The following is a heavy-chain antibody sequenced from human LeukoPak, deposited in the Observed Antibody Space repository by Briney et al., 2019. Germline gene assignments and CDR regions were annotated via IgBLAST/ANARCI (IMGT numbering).Heavy chain of an antibody. J-gene: IGHJ4*02. V-gene: IGHV3-21*01. Sequence: SGGSLRLSCTASGFTLSSYSLNWVRQAPGKGLEWVSSVSTGSNYIYYADSVKGRFTISRDNDKNSLYLQMNSLRVEDTAVYYCARVRGTEQWLVRPSDYWGQGTLVTVSS. CDR1: GFTLSSYS. CDR3: ARVRGTEQWLVRPSDY. D-gene: IGHD6-19*01. CDR2: VSTGSNYI.